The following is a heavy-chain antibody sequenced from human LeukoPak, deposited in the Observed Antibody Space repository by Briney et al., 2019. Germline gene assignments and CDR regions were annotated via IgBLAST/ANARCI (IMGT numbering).Heavy chain of an antibody. CDR1: GCTFSSYG. D-gene: IGHD1-26*01. Sequence: GGSLRLSCAASGCTFSSYGWHWLGQAPGKEGEGGAVISYDGSNKYYAESLKGRVTISRDNSKNTLYLQMNTLRAEDTAVYYCAKEVGQAYFDYWGQGILVIVSS. CDR2: ISYDGSNK. CDR3: AKEVGQAYFDY. J-gene: IGHJ4*02. V-gene: IGHV3-30*18.